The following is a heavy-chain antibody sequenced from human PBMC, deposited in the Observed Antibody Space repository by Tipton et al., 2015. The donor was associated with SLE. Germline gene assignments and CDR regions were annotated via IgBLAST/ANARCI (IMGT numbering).Heavy chain of an antibody. V-gene: IGHV3-33*06. CDR3: AKDRGDGGAFFDY. J-gene: IGHJ4*02. D-gene: IGHD2-21*01. CDR1: GFTFSSYG. CDR2: IWYDGSNK. Sequence: SLRLSCAASGFTFSSYGMHWVRQAPGKGLEWVAVIWYDGSNKYYAYSVKGRFTISRDNSKNTLYLQMNSLRAEDTAVYYCAKDRGDGGAFFDYWGQGTLVTVSS.